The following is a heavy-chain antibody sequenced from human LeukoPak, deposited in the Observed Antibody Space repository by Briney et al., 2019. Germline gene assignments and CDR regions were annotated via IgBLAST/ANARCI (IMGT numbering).Heavy chain of an antibody. D-gene: IGHD3-16*02. CDR3: ARGPGPEYYDYVWGSYRSLDY. Sequence: ASVKVSCKASGYTFTSYGISWVRQAPGQGLEWMGWISAYNGNTNYTQKLQGRVTMTTDTSTSTAYMELRSLRSDDTAVYYCARGPGPEYYDYVWGSYRSLDYWGQGTLVTVSS. CDR1: GYTFTSYG. J-gene: IGHJ4*02. CDR2: ISAYNGNT. V-gene: IGHV1-18*01.